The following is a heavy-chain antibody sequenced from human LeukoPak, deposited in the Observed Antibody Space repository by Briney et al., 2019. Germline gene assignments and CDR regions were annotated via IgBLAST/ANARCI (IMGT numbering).Heavy chain of an antibody. CDR2: IYYSGST. J-gene: IGHJ4*02. CDR1: GGSISSYY. Sequence: SETLSLTCTVSGGSISSYYWSWIRQPPGKGLEWIGYIYYSGSTNYNPSLKSRVTISVDTSKNQFSLKLSSVTAAGTAVYYCARGRYDSSGYYTTVDYWGQGTLVTVSS. D-gene: IGHD3-22*01. CDR3: ARGRYDSSGYYTTVDY. V-gene: IGHV4-59*01.